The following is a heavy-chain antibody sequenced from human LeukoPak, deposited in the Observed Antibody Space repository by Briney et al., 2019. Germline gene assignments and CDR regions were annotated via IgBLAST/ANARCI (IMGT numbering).Heavy chain of an antibody. CDR3: AKSLPTMSYSYGPTDAFDI. D-gene: IGHD5-18*01. CDR2: ISYDGSNK. CDR1: GFTFSSYA. J-gene: IGHJ3*02. V-gene: IGHV3-30-3*02. Sequence: GGSLRLSCAASGFTFSSYAMHWVRQAPGKGLEWVAVISYDGSNKYYADSVKGRFTISRDNSKNTLYLQMNSLRAEDTAVYYCAKSLPTMSYSYGPTDAFDIWGQGTMVTVSS.